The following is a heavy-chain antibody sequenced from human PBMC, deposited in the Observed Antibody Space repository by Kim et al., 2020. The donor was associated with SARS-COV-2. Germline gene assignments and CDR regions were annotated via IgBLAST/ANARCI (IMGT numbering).Heavy chain of an antibody. V-gene: IGHV3-48*02. CDR3: ATRMVTSFDY. Sequence: IFYAHSVKWRFTISRDNAKSSLYLQMNSLRDEDTAVYYCATRMVTSFDYWGQGTLVTVSS. CDR2: I. J-gene: IGHJ4*02. D-gene: IGHD2-21*02.